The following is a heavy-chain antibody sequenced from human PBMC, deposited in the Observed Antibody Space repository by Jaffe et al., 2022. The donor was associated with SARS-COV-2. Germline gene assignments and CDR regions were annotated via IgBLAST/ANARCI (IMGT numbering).Heavy chain of an antibody. Sequence: QEQLQESGPGLVKPSETVSLTCNVSGDSITSRDYHWSWIRQPAGKGLEWIGRFYITGSTNRNPSLESRVTLSLDTSKRQFSLRLTSVTAADTAIYYCARGTNNWYPGYYDSWGQGILVTVSS. CDR3: ARGTNNWYPGYYDS. V-gene: IGHV4-61*02. J-gene: IGHJ4*02. D-gene: IGHD2-21*01. CDR1: GDSITSRDYH. CDR2: FYITGST.